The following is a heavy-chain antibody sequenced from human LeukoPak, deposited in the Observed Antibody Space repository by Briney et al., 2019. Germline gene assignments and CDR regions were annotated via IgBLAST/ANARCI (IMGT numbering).Heavy chain of an antibody. CDR2: IYHSGST. V-gene: IGHV4-38-2*01. CDR1: GYSISSGYY. D-gene: IGHD5-12*01. J-gene: IGHJ4*02. CDR3: ARGGDIVASPEY. Sequence: PSETLSLTCAVSGYSISSGYYWGWIRQPPGKGLEWIGSIYHSGSTYYNPSLKSRVTISVDTSKYQFSLKLSSVTAADTAVYYCARGGDIVASPEYWGQGTLVTVSS.